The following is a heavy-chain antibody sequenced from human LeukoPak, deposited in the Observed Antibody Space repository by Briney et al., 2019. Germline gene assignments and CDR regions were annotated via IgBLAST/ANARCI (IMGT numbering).Heavy chain of an antibody. CDR2: INPNSGGT. V-gene: IGHV1-2*02. CDR3: ARDPSWAMVTDY. CDR1: GYTFTGYY. D-gene: IGHD5-18*01. J-gene: IGHJ4*02. Sequence: GASVKVSCKASGYTFTGYYMHWVRQAPGQGLEWMGWINPNSGGTNYAQKFQGRVTMTRDTSISTAYMELSRLRSDGTAVYYCARDPSWAMVTDYWGQGTLVTVSS.